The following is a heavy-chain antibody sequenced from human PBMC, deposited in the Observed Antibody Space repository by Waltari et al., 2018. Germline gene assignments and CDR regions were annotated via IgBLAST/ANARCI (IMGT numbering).Heavy chain of an antibody. CDR1: GGSIRSSY. CDR3: ARDTPSSGWSGYWFDP. V-gene: IGHV4-59*01. Sequence: QVQLQESGPGLVKPSETLSLTCTVSGGSIRSSYWSWIRQPPGKGLEWIGYIYYSGSTNYNPSLKSRVTISVDTSKNQFSLKLSSVTAADTAVYYCARDTPSSGWSGYWFDPWGQGTLVTVSS. D-gene: IGHD6-19*01. J-gene: IGHJ5*02. CDR2: IYYSGST.